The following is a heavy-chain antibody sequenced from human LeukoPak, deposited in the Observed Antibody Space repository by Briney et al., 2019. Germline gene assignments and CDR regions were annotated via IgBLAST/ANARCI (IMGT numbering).Heavy chain of an antibody. CDR1: GFSVTSNY. Sequence: GGSLRLSCTASGFSVTSNYINWVRQAPGKGLEWVSLVYSGGDTYYADSVKGRFTIPRDNSKNMVYLQMNRLRAEDTALYYCARDPPAVLLDTYGWGQGTLVTVSS. CDR2: VYSGGDT. D-gene: IGHD2/OR15-2a*01. V-gene: IGHV3-66*01. CDR3: ARDPPAVLLDTYG. J-gene: IGHJ4*02.